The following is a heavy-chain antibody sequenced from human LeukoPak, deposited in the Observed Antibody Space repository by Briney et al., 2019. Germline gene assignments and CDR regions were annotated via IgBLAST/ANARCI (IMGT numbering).Heavy chain of an antibody. V-gene: IGHV3-48*04. CDR3: ARDSSQYDFRSGYQLKYSYMDV. CDR2: ISSSSSTI. Sequence: LPGGSLRLSCAASGFTFSSYSMNWVRQAPGKGLEWVSYISSSSSTIYYADSVKGRFTISRDNAKNSLYLQMNSLRAEDTAVYYCARDSSQYDFRSGYQLKYSYMDVWGKGTTVTVSS. CDR1: GFTFSSYS. D-gene: IGHD3-3*01. J-gene: IGHJ6*03.